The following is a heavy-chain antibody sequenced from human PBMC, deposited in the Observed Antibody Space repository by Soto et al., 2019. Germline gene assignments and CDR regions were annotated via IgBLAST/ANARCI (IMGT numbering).Heavy chain of an antibody. D-gene: IGHD2-15*01. J-gene: IGHJ4*02. V-gene: IGHV3-48*01. CDR2: ISSSSTI. CDR1: GFTFSSYS. CDR3: ARDTYCSGGSCYSSPTY. Sequence: GSLRLSCAASGFTFSSYSMNWVRQAPGKGLEWVSYISSSSTIYYADSVKGRFTISRDNAKNSLYLQMNSLRAEDTAVYYCARDTYCSGGSCYSSPTYWGQGTLVTVSS.